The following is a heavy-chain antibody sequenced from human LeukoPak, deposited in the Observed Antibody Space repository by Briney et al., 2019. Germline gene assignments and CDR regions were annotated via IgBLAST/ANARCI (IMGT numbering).Heavy chain of an antibody. CDR1: GASFSDYY. CDR2: INRSGGT. J-gene: IGHJ4*02. CDR3: SADHY. V-gene: IGHV4-34*01. Sequence: SETLSLTCTVYGASFSDYYWSWMRQPPGKGLEWIGEINRSGGTNYNPSLRSRVTISIDTSKSQLSLNLSAATAADTAVYYCSADHYWGQGTLVTVYS.